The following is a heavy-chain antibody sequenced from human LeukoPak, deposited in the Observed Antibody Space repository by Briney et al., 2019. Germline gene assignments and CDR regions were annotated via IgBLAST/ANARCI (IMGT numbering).Heavy chain of an antibody. V-gene: IGHV1-69*04. CDR2: ILPIFDMA. CDR1: GGTFSTYA. J-gene: IGHJ6*02. D-gene: IGHD5-24*01. CDR3: ARDGGWLQTQNHYYYHGMDV. Sequence: SVKVSCKASGGTFSTYAITWVRQAPGQGLEWMGRILPIFDMANYAQKFQGRVTITADKSTRTAYMELSSLRSDDTAVYYCARDGGWLQTQNHYYYHGMDVWGQGTTVTVSS.